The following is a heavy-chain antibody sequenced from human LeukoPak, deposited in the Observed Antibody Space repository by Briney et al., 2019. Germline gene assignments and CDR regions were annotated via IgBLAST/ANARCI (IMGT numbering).Heavy chain of an antibody. Sequence: PGGSLRLSCAASGFTFSSYGMHWVSQAPGKGLEWVAVIWYDGSNKYYAASVKGRFTIPRDNSKNTLYLQMNSLRAEDTAVYYCAKEVSGDYYYYMDVWGKGTTVTVSS. CDR2: IWYDGSNK. D-gene: IGHD3-10*01. V-gene: IGHV3-33*06. J-gene: IGHJ6*03. CDR1: GFTFSSYG. CDR3: AKEVSGDYYYYMDV.